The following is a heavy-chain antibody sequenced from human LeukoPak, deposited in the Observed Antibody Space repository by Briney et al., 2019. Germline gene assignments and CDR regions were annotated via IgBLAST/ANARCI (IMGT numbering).Heavy chain of an antibody. J-gene: IGHJ3*01. D-gene: IGHD1-1*01. V-gene: IGHV3-30*02. CDR2: IHYDGSSK. CDR3: AKDPTGTSAFDV. CDR1: GFTFSSYG. Sequence: PGGSLRLSCGASGFTFSSYGMRWVRQAPGKGLEWVAFIHYDGSSKYYADSVKGRFTISRDNSKNTLYLQMNSLRVEDTAVYYCAKDPTGTSAFDVWGQGTVVTVSS.